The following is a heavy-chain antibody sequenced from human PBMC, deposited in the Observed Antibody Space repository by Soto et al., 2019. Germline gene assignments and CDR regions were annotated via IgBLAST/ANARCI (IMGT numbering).Heavy chain of an antibody. CDR3: ARDALPYYFSSMASDY. CDR2: ISAYNGNT. D-gene: IGHD2-2*01. J-gene: IGHJ4*02. CDR1: GYTFASYA. V-gene: IGHV1-18*01. Sequence: GASVKVSCKASGYTFASYAISWMRQAPGQGLEWMGWISAYNGNTNYAQKFQGRVTVTTDTSSSTAYMELRSLRSDDSAVYYYARDALPYYFSSMASDYWGLGTLVTVSS.